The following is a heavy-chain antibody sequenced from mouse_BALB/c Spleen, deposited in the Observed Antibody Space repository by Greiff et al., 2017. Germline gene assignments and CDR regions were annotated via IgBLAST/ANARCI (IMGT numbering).Heavy chain of an antibody. CDR2: ILPGSGST. V-gene: IGHV1-9*01. Sequence: VQLQQSGAELMTPGASVKISCKATGYTFSSYWIEWVKQRPGHGLEWIGEILPGSGSTNYNEKFKGKATFTADTSSNTAYMQLSSLTSEDSAVYYCARGGNYYAMDYWGQGTSVTVSS. CDR3: ARGGNYYAMDY. CDR1: GYTFSSYW. J-gene: IGHJ4*01.